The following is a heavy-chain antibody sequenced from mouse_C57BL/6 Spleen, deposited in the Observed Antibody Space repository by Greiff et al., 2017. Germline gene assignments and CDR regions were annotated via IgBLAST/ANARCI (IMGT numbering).Heavy chain of an antibody. V-gene: IGHV1-5*01. CDR3: TRRPYDYEDYFDY. J-gene: IGHJ2*01. CDR1: GYTFTSYW. D-gene: IGHD2-4*01. Sequence: EVQLQQSGTVLARPGASVKMSCKTSGYTFTSYWMHWVKQRPGQGLEWIGAIYPGNSDTSYNQKFKGKAKLTAVTSASTAYMALSSLTNADSAVYDCTRRPYDYEDYFDYWGQGTTLTVSS. CDR2: IYPGNSDT.